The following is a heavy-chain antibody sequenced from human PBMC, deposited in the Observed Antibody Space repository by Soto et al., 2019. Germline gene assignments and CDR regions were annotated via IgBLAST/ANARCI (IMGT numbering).Heavy chain of an antibody. CDR2: IWYDGSNK. V-gene: IGHV3-33*01. D-gene: IGHD6-6*01. J-gene: IGHJ6*02. Sequence: GGSLRLSCAASGFTFSNCGMHWVRQAPGKGLEWVALIWYDGSNKYYADSVKGRFTISRDTSKNTLYLQMNSLRAEDTAVYYCARGDGSSYYYYYAMDVWGQGTTVTVSS. CDR3: ARGDGSSYYYYYAMDV. CDR1: GFTFSNCG.